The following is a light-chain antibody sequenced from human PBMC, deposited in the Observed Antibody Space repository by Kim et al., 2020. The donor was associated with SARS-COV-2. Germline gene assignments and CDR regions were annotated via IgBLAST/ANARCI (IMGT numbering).Light chain of an antibody. CDR2: GNS. CDR3: QSYASTLCGSGI. CDR1: GSNVEAGYD. Sequence: APTSCTGSGSNVEAGYDVHCSRHLPQTAPTLSLSGNSVRPSGVPDRFSCSNSGTSASLALTVLQAEAEADYYCQSYASTLCGSGIFGTGTKVTVL. V-gene: IGLV1-40*01. J-gene: IGLJ1*01.